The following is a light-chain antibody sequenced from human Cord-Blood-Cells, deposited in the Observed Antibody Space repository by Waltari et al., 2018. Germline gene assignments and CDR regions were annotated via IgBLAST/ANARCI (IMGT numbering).Light chain of an antibody. Sequence: QSALTQPASVSGSPGQSITMSCTGASSDVGGYTYVSWYQQHPGKAPNLMIYEVSNRPSGVSNRFSGSKSGNTASLTISGLQAEDEADYYCSSYTSSSTRVFGGGTKLTVL. CDR2: EVS. CDR1: SSDVGGYTY. V-gene: IGLV2-14*01. J-gene: IGLJ2*01. CDR3: SSYTSSSTRV.